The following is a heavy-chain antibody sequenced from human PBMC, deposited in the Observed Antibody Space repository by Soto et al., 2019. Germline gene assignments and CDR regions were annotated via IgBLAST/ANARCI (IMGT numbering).Heavy chain of an antibody. CDR3: ATWHEREHAYDV. D-gene: IGHD1-1*01. J-gene: IGHJ3*01. V-gene: IGHV3-53*01. CDR1: GLTISGKKY. CDR2: LYDVDGS. Sequence: GGSLRLSCAAFGLTISGKKYVAWVRQAPGKGLEWVSGLYDVDGSFYADSVRGRFTTSSDSSKTTVYLQMNDLRPDDTAVYYCATWHEREHAYDVWGQGTTVTVSS.